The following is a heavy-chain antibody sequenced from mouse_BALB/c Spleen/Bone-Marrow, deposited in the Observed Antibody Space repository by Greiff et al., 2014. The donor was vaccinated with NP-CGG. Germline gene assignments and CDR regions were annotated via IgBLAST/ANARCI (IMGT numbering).Heavy chain of an antibody. J-gene: IGHJ2*01. CDR2: ISSGSRTV. CDR3: TRSRGNWDDFDY. V-gene: IGHV5-17*02. CDR1: GFTFSSFG. D-gene: IGHD3-3*01. Sequence: EVKLVESGGGLVQPGGSRKLSCAASGFTFSSFGMHWVRQAPEKGLEWVAYISSGSRTVFYADTVKGRFTISGDNPKNTLFLQMTSLRSEDTAMYYCTRSRGNWDDFDYWGQGTTLTVSS.